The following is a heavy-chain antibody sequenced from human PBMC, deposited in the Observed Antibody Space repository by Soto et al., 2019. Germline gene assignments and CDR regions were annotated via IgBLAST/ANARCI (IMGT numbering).Heavy chain of an antibody. CDR2: ISYDGSNK. CDR1: GFTFSSYA. CDR3: AREIERLLGY. Sequence: TGGSLRLSCAASGFTFSSYAMHWVRQAPGKGLEWMAVISYDGSNKYYADSVKGRFTISRDNSKNTLYLQMNSLRAEDTAVYYCAREIERLLGYWGQGTLVTVSS. V-gene: IGHV3-30-3*01. J-gene: IGHJ4*02. D-gene: IGHD3-3*01.